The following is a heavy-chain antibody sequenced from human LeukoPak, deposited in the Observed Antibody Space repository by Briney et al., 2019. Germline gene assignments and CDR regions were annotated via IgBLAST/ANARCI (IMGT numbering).Heavy chain of an antibody. CDR1: GYNFTNYV. D-gene: IGHD3-10*01. V-gene: IGHV1-3*01. J-gene: IGHJ4*02. CDR3: ARSYFGSGSYFHSFDY. CDR2: INVVNGNT. Sequence: ASVEVSCKASGYNFTNYVMHWVRQAPGQRLEWMGWINVVNGNTKYSQKFQGRVTITRDTSASIVYMELSSLRLEDTAVYYCARSYFGSGSYFHSFDYWGQGTLVTVSS.